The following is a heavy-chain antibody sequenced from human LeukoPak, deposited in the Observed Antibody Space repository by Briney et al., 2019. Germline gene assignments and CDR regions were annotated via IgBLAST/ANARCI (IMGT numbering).Heavy chain of an antibody. D-gene: IGHD6-19*01. Sequence: GGSLRLSCAASGFTFSSYAMSWVRQAPGKGLEWVSLIYSGGSTYYADSVKGRFTISRDNSKNTLYLQMNSLRAEDTAVYYCAKDVRSGWYFDYWGQGTLVTVSS. J-gene: IGHJ4*02. CDR1: GFTFSSYA. V-gene: IGHV3-23*01. CDR3: AKDVRSGWYFDY. CDR2: IYSGGST.